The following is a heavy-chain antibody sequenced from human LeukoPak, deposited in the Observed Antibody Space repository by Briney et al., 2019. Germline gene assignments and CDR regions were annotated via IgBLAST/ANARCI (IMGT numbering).Heavy chain of an antibody. D-gene: IGHD3-9*01. J-gene: IGHJ4*02. CDR1: GGSFSGYY. CDR2: INHSGST. CDR3: ARGVVIYYILTGYYNAEHYFDY. V-gene: IGHV4-34*01. Sequence: PSETLSLTCAVYGGSFSGYYWSWIRQPPGKGLEWMGEINHSGSTNYNPSLKSRVTISVDTSKNQFSLKLSSVTAADTAVYYCARGVVIYYILTGYYNAEHYFDYWGQGTLVTVSS.